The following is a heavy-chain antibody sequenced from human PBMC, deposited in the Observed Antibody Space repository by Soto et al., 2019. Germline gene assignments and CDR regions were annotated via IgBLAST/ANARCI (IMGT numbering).Heavy chain of an antibody. V-gene: IGHV3-64D*06. Sequence: PGGSLRLSCSASGFTFSSYAMHWVRQAPGKGLEYVSAISSNGGSTYYADSVKGRFTISRDNSKNTLYLQMSSLRAEDTAVYFCARCHRGLRCHLDSWGQGTLVTVSS. D-gene: IGHD4-17*01. CDR1: GFTFSSYA. CDR2: ISSNGGST. CDR3: ARCHRGLRCHLDS. J-gene: IGHJ4*02.